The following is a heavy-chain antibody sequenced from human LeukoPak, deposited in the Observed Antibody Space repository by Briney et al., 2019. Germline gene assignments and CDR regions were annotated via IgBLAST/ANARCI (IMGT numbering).Heavy chain of an antibody. CDR1: RDTFTGSN. J-gene: IGHJ5*02. Sequence: ASLKLSCKASRDTFTGSNMQWGPEAPGQRLESLRWLKPNSGGKNYTQKLQGRFTVSRETSISTASTELSRLRSDEPAVYYCAREGVNTIFGVVSIASGDRSIDPWGQGTLVTAS. CDR3: AREGVNTIFGVVSIASGDRSIDP. CDR2: LKPNSGGK. V-gene: IGHV1-2*02. D-gene: IGHD3-3*01.